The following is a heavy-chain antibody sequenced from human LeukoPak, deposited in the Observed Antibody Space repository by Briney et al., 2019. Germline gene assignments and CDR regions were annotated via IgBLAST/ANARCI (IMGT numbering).Heavy chain of an antibody. CDR2: IYYSGST. J-gene: IGHJ4*02. CDR1: GGSISSSSYY. V-gene: IGHV4-39*01. CDR3: ARLFRSGGVVATIPYY. Sequence: SETLSLTCTVSGGSISSSSYYWGWIRQPPGKGLEWIGSIYYSGSTYYNPSLKSRVTISVDTSKNQFSLKLSSVTAADTAVYYCARLFRSGGVVATIPYYWGQGTLVTVSS. D-gene: IGHD5-12*01.